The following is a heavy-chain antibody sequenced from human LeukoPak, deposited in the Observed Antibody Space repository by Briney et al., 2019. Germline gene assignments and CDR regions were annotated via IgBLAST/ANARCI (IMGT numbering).Heavy chain of an antibody. CDR1: GGSISSYY. CDR3: ARVDDWNYLFDY. D-gene: IGHD1-7*01. Sequence: SETLSLTCTVSGGSISSYYWSWIRQPPGKGLEWIGYIYHSGSTYYNPSLKSRVTISVDTSKNQFSLKLSSVTAADTAVYYCARVDDWNYLFDYWGQGTLVTVSS. CDR2: IYHSGST. V-gene: IGHV4-59*12. J-gene: IGHJ4*02.